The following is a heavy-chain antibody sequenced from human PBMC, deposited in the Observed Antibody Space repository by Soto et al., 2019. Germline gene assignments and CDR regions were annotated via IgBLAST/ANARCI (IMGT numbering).Heavy chain of an antibody. CDR2: ISSSSSTI. Sequence: GGSLRLSCAAPGFTSSSYSMNWVRQALGKGLEWVSYISSSSSTIYYADSVKGRFTISRDNAKNSLYLQMNSLRDEDTAVYYCSRALTTVTSDDAFDIWGQGTMVTVSS. CDR3: SRALTTVTSDDAFDI. D-gene: IGHD4-17*01. CDR1: GFTSSSYS. V-gene: IGHV3-48*02. J-gene: IGHJ3*02.